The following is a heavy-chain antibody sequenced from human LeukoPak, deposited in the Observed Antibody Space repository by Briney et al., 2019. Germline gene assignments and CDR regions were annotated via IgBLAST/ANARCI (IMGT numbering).Heavy chain of an antibody. V-gene: IGHV1-8*01. CDR1: GYTFTSYD. CDR2: MNPNSGDT. J-gene: IGHJ6*02. CDR3: ARGVESITIFGVVNPYYYYGMDV. Sequence: ASVKVSCKASGYTFTSYDINWVRQATGQGLEWMGWMNPNSGDTGYAQKFQGRVTMTRNTSISTAYMELGSLRSEDTAVCYCARGVESITIFGVVNPYYYYGMDVWGQGTTVTVSS. D-gene: IGHD3-3*01.